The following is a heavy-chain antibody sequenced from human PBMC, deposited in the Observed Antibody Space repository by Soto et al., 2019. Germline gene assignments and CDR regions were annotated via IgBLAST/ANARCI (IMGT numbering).Heavy chain of an antibody. D-gene: IGHD3-22*01. CDR2: IYYSGST. CDR1: GGSISSGGYY. V-gene: IGHV4-31*03. CDR3: ARFRDFYDSSGYYSPRTHNWFGP. J-gene: IGHJ5*02. Sequence: SETLSLTCTVSGGSISSGGYYWSWIRQHPGKGLEWIGYIYYSGSTYYNPSLKSRVTISVDTSKNQFSLKLSSVTAAVTAVYYCARFRDFYDSSGYYSPRTHNWFGPWGQGTLVTVSS.